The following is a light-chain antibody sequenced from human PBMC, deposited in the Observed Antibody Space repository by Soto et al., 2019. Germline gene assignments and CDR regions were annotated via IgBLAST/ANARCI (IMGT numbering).Light chain of an antibody. V-gene: IGKV1-5*01. Sequence: DIQMTQSPSTLSASAGDRVTITCRASQSISSWLAWYQQKPGKAPTLLIYDASSLESGFSSRFSGSGSGTEFTLTISSLQPDDFATYYCQQYNSYPLTFGGGTKVEI. CDR2: DAS. J-gene: IGKJ4*01. CDR1: QSISSW. CDR3: QQYNSYPLT.